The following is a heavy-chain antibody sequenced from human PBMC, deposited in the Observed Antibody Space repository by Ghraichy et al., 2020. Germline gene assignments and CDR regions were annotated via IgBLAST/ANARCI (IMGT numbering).Heavy chain of an antibody. CDR1: GFTFNSHG. V-gene: IGHV3-23*01. CDR3: AKDRLTMVRGVRPNPFDI. Sequence: GESLNISCAASGFTFNSHGMSWVRQAPGKGLEWVSGISGRGGTTYYADSVKGRFTISRDNSKNTLYLQMNSLRAEDTAIYFCAKDRLTMVRGVRPNPFDIWGQGTMVTVSS. CDR2: ISGRGGTT. D-gene: IGHD3-10*01. J-gene: IGHJ3*02.